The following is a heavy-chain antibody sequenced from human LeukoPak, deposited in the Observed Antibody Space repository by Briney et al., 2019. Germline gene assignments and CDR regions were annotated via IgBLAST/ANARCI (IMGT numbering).Heavy chain of an antibody. D-gene: IGHD3-3*01. CDR3: ARSSPPHITIFGVVPDYFDY. J-gene: IGHJ4*02. CDR1: GFTFSSYW. CDR2: IKQDGSEK. V-gene: IGHV3-7*03. Sequence: GGSLRLSCAASGFTFSSYWMSWVRQAPGKGLAWVANIKQDGSEKYYVPSVKGRFTISRDNAKTSLYLQMNSLRAEDTAVYYCARSSPPHITIFGVVPDYFDYWGQGTLVTVSS.